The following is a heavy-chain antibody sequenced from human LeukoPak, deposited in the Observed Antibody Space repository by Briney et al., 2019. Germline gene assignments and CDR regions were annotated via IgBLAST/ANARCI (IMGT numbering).Heavy chain of an antibody. J-gene: IGHJ5*02. Sequence: TGGSLRLSCAASGFTFSSYSMNWVRQAPGKGLEWVSSISSSSSHIYYADSVKGRFTISRDNAKNSLHLQMNSLRAEDTAVYYCASQYDFWSGYRLFYNWFDPWGQGTLVTVSS. D-gene: IGHD3-3*01. CDR3: ASQYDFWSGYRLFYNWFDP. V-gene: IGHV3-21*01. CDR1: GFTFSSYS. CDR2: ISSSSSHI.